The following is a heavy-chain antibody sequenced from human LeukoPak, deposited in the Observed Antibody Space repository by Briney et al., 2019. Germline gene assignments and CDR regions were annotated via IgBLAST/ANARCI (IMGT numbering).Heavy chain of an antibody. CDR2: IYSGGST. CDR1: GFTVSSNY. D-gene: IGHD3-10*01. V-gene: IGHV3-66*01. Sequence: PGGSLRLSCAASGFTVSSNYVSWVRQAPGKGLEWVSVIYSGGSTYYADSVKGRFTISRDNSKNTLYLQMNSLRAEDTAVYYCAKGSGSYSLAPDYWGQGTLVTVSS. J-gene: IGHJ4*02. CDR3: AKGSGSYSLAPDY.